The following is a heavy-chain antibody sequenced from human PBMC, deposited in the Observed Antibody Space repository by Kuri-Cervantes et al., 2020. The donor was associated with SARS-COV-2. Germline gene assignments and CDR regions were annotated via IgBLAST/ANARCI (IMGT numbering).Heavy chain of an antibody. Sequence: GGSLRLSCAVSGFTFSDYYMSWIRQAPGKGLEWVSYISSSGSTIYYADSVKGRFTISRDNAKNSLYLQMNSLRAEDTAVYYCARVEVVVVPAATHYYYYYMDVWGKGTTVTVSS. CDR1: GFTFSDYY. CDR2: ISSSGSTI. D-gene: IGHD2-2*01. J-gene: IGHJ6*03. CDR3: ARVEVVVVPAATHYYYYYMDV. V-gene: IGHV3-11*04.